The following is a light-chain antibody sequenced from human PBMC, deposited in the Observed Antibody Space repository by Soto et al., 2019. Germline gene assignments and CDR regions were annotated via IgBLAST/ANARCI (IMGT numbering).Light chain of an antibody. J-gene: IGKJ4*01. Sequence: EIGLTQSPGTLSLSPGERATLSCMASQSVTSSYLAWYQQKPGQAPRLLIYGASSRATDIPDRFSGSGSGTDFTLTISRLEPEDFAVYYCQQYGSSPLTFGGGTKVEIK. CDR2: GAS. CDR3: QQYGSSPLT. V-gene: IGKV3-20*01. CDR1: QSVTSSY.